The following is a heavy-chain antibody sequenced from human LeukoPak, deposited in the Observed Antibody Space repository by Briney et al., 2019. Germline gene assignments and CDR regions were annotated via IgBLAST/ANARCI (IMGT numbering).Heavy chain of an antibody. CDR2: IYTGGRV. V-gene: IGHV4-4*07. CDR1: GGFVNSDY. CDR3: ARQNLAYYYGSGSLAFDY. D-gene: IGHD3-10*01. J-gene: IGHJ4*02. Sequence: SETLSLTCSVSGGFVNSDYWNWIRQSAGRGLESIGHIYTGGRVEYHPSFKSRVTMSIDTSKNQFSLKLSSVTAADTAVYYCARQNLAYYYGSGSLAFDYWGQGTLVTVSS.